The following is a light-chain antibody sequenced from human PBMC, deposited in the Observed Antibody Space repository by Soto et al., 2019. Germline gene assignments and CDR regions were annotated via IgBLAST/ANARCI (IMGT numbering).Light chain of an antibody. CDR1: QSVSSN. Sequence: EIVLTQSPATPSLSPGERATLSCRASQSVSSNLAWYQQKPGQAPRLLIYDTSTRATSIPARFSGSGSGTEFTLTISGLQSEDFAVYYCLHYNKRPRWTFGQGTKVDIK. CDR3: LHYNKRPRWT. V-gene: IGKV3-15*01. CDR2: DTS. J-gene: IGKJ1*01.